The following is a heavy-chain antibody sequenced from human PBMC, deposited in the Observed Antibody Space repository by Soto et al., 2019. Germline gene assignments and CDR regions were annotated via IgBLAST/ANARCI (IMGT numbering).Heavy chain of an antibody. D-gene: IGHD6-6*01. J-gene: IGHJ4*02. Sequence: EVQLSESGGGLVQPGGSLRLSCEASGFTFSSYPMSWVRQAPGKGLEWISGITGGATNTYYADSVKGRITISRDNSKNTLYLQLNSLRAEDTAVYYCAKEAARPGPCDSWGQGTLVTVSS. CDR1: GFTFSSYP. CDR2: ITGGATNT. CDR3: AKEAARPGPCDS. V-gene: IGHV3-23*01.